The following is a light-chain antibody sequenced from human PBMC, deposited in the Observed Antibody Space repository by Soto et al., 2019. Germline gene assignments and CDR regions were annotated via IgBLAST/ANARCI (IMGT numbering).Light chain of an antibody. J-gene: IGLJ1*01. CDR3: QSYDSTLSARYV. Sequence: QSALTQPRSVSGSPGQSVTISCTGTNSDVGTFYFVSWYQQYPDKGPKLIIYDVTERPSGVPDRFSGSKSGNTASLTISGLQAEDEADYYCQSYDSTLSARYVFGTGTKLTVL. CDR2: DVT. V-gene: IGLV2-11*01. CDR1: NSDVGTFYF.